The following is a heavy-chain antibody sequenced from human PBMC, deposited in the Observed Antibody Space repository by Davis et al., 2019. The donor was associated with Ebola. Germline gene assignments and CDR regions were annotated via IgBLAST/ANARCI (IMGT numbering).Heavy chain of an antibody. CDR3: ARDGGFGGLLYYYYGMEV. V-gene: IGHV1-18*04. Sequence: ASVKVSCKASRYTFTSYGISWVRPAPGQGLEWMGWISAYNGNTNYAQKLQRRVTITTDTSTSTAYMELRSLRSDDTAVYYCARDGGFGGLLYYYYGMEVWAKGTTVTVST. D-gene: IGHD3-10*01. J-gene: IGHJ6*04. CDR2: ISAYNGNT. CDR1: RYTFTSYG.